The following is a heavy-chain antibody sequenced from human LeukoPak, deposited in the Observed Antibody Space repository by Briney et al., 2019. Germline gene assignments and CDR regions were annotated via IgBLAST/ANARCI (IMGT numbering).Heavy chain of an antibody. J-gene: IGHJ5*02. CDR3: ARHRAIGVRAVPWVGPNWFDP. CDR1: GGTFSSYA. CDR2: IIPIFGTA. V-gene: IGHV1-69*06. Sequence: SVKVSCKSSGGTFSSYAISWVRQAPGQGLEWMGGIIPIFGTANYAQKFQGRVTITADKSTSTAYMELSSLTSEDTAMYYCARHRAIGVRAVPWVGPNWFDPWGQGTLVTVSS. D-gene: IGHD3-10*01.